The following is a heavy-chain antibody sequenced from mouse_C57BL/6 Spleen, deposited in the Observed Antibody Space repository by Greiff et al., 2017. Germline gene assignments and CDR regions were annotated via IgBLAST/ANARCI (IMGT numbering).Heavy chain of an antibody. J-gene: IGHJ2*01. V-gene: IGHV1-9*01. CDR3: ARSVVVATGYFDY. Sequence: QVQLQQSGAELMKPGASVQLSCKATGYTFTGSWIEWVKQRPGHGLEWIGEILPGSGSTYYHEKFKGKATFTADTSSNTADMQLSRLTTEDSAISYCARSVVVATGYFDYWGQGTTLTVSS. CDR1: GYTFTGSW. CDR2: ILPGSGST. D-gene: IGHD1-1*01.